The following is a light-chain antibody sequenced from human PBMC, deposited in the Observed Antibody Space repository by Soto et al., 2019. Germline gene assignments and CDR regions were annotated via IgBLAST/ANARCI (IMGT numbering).Light chain of an antibody. Sequence: QSVLTQPPSVSAAPGQKVTTPCSGSSSNIGNNYLSWYQQLPGTAPKLLIYDNNKRPSGIPDRFSGSKSGTSATLGITGLQTGDEADYYCGTWDSSLSAYVFGTGTQLTVL. CDR3: GTWDSSLSAYV. V-gene: IGLV1-51*01. CDR1: SSNIGNNY. CDR2: DNN. J-gene: IGLJ1*01.